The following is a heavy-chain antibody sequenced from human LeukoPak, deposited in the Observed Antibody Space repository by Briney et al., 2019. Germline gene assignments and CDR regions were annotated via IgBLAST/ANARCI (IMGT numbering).Heavy chain of an antibody. D-gene: IGHD3-10*01. CDR3: ARDRYDSGYDY. V-gene: IGHV3-21*01. CDR1: GFTFSNYN. J-gene: IGHJ4*02. Sequence: GGSLRLSCAASGFTFSNYNINWARQAPGKGLEWVSSISSTSVYIHYADSVKGRFTISRDNAQNSLYLQMDSLRAEDTAVYHCARDRYDSGYDYWGQGTLVTVSS. CDR2: ISSTSVYI.